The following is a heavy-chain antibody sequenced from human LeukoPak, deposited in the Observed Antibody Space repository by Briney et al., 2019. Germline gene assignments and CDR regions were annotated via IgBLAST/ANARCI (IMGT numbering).Heavy chain of an antibody. CDR1: GVSISSGGYY. D-gene: IGHD1-14*01. V-gene: IGHV4-31*03. J-gene: IGHJ5*02. Sequence: SQTLSLTCTVSGVSISSGGYYWSWLRQHQGKGLEWIGYIYYSGSTYYNPSLKSRVTISVDTSKDQFSLKLSSVTAADTAVYYCARCLNHLRNNWFDPWGQGTLVTVSS. CDR3: ARCLNHLRNNWFDP. CDR2: IYYSGST.